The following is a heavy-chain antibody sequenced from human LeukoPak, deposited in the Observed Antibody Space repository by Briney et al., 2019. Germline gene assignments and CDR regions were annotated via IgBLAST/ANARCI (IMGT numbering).Heavy chain of an antibody. CDR3: ARDDVDTPTFDY. D-gene: IGHD5-18*01. CDR1: DGSISNYY. J-gene: IGHJ4*02. Sequence: PSETLSLTCTVSDGSISNYYWSWIRQPAGKALEWIGRIFISGSTNYNPSLESRVTMSLDTSKNQFSLNLNSVTAADTAVYYCARDDVDTPTFDYWGQGTLVTVSS. CDR2: IFISGST. V-gene: IGHV4-4*07.